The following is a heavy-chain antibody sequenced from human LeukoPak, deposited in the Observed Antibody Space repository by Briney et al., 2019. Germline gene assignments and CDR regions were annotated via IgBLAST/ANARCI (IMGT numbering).Heavy chain of an antibody. CDR3: ARVITMVRGGLDY. Sequence: SETLSLTCTVSGGSISSSSYYWGWIRKPPGKGLEWIGSIYYSGSTYYNPSLKSRVTISGDTSKTQFSLKLSSVTAADTAVYYCARVITMVRGGLDYWGQGTLVTVSS. CDR2: IYYSGST. D-gene: IGHD3-10*01. J-gene: IGHJ4*02. V-gene: IGHV4-39*07. CDR1: GGSISSSSYY.